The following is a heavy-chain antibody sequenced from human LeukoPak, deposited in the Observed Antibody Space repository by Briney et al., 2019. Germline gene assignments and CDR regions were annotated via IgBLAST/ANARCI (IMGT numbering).Heavy chain of an antibody. V-gene: IGHV4-30-4*01. CDR3: ARDGSDSSGYYGY. Sequence: SETLSLTCTVSGGSISSGDSYWSWIRQPPGKGLEWIGYIFHRGSTFYNPSLKSRVTMSVDTSKNQFSLKLSSVTAADTAVYYCARDGSDSSGYYGYWGQGTLVTVSS. CDR2: IFHRGST. CDR1: GGSISSGDSY. D-gene: IGHD3-22*01. J-gene: IGHJ4*02.